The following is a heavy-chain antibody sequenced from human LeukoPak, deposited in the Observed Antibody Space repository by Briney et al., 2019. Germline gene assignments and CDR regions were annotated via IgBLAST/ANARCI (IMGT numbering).Heavy chain of an antibody. CDR3: ARGPRILAAGSYYFAY. CDR1: GFSFKDYY. V-gene: IGHV3-11*01. D-gene: IGHD6-13*01. Sequence: PGGSLRLSCAASGFSFKDYYFSWIRQAPGKGLEWVSFINVNGGAMYYADFVKGRFTISRDNAKSSLYLEMNSLRVEDTAVYYCARGPRILAAGSYYFAYWGQGSLVTVSS. CDR2: INVNGGAM. J-gene: IGHJ4*02.